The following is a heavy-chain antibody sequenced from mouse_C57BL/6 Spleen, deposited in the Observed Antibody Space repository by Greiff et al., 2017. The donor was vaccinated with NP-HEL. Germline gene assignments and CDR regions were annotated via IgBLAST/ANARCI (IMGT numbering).Heavy chain of an antibody. J-gene: IGHJ3*01. CDR2: IDPENGDT. D-gene: IGHD1-1*01. Sequence: EVQLQQSGAELVRPGASVKLSCTASGFNIKDDYMHWVKQRPEQGLEWIGWIDPENGDTEYASKFQGKATITADTSSNTAYLQLSSLTSEDTAVYYCTTSNYGSSYRRFAYWGQGTLVTVSA. CDR1: GFNIKDDY. V-gene: IGHV14-4*01. CDR3: TTSNYGSSYRRFAY.